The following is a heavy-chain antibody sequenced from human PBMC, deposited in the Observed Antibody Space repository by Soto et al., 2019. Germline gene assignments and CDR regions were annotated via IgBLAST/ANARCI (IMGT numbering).Heavy chain of an antibody. CDR2: INGGNGNT. Sequence: VKVSSKPRVYTYPQYALHSVRPAPARRLEWMGWINGGNGNTKYSQKFQGRITRTSDTSASTAYMELSSLRSEATAVYYCARILHSSAWSLDLLDFWGQGTSVTVSS. V-gene: IGHV1-3*01. CDR1: VYTYPQYA. J-gene: IGHJ5*01. D-gene: IGHD3-22*01. CDR3: ARILHSSAWSLDLLDF.